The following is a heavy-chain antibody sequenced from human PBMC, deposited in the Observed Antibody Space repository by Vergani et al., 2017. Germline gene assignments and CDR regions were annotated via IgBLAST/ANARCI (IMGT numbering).Heavy chain of an antibody. V-gene: IGHV4-34*01. CDR2: IYYSGST. CDR1: GGSFSGYY. Sequence: QVQLQQWGAGLLKPSETLSLTCAVYGGSFSGYYWSWIRQPPGKGLEWIGYIYYSGSTYYNPSLKSRVTISVETSKNQFSLKLSSVTAADTAVYYCARGRFGDGNWFDPWGQGTLVTVSS. CDR3: ARGRFGDGNWFDP. J-gene: IGHJ5*02. D-gene: IGHD3-10*01.